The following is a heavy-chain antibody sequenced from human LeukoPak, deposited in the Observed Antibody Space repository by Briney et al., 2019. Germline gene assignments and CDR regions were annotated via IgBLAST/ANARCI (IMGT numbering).Heavy chain of an antibody. V-gene: IGHV1-2*02. CDR2: INPNSGGT. CDR1: GYTFTGYY. Sequence: ASVKVSCKASGYTFTGYYMHWVRQAPGQGLEWMGWINPNSGGTNYAQKFQGRVTMTRDTSISTAYMELSRLRSDDTAVYYCAREHVDTAMATMYYFDYWGQGTLDTVSS. CDR3: AREHVDTAMATMYYFDY. D-gene: IGHD5-18*01. J-gene: IGHJ4*02.